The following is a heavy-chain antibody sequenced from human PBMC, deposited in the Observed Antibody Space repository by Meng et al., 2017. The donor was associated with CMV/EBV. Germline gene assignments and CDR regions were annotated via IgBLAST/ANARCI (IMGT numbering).Heavy chain of an antibody. CDR1: GFTFSSYS. J-gene: IGHJ6*02. D-gene: IGHD3-10*01. Sequence: GGSLRLSCAASGFTFSSYSMNWVRQAPGKGLERVSSISSSSSYIYYADSVKGRFTISRDNAKNSLYLQMNSLRAADTAVYYCARGRVGSGSYYWYYYYYYGMDVWGQGTTVTSP. CDR2: ISSSSSYI. CDR3: ARGRVGSGSYYWYYYYYYGMDV. V-gene: IGHV3-21*01.